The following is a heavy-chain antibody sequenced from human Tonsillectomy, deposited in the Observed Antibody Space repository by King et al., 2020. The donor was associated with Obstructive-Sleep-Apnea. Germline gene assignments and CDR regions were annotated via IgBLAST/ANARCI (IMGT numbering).Heavy chain of an antibody. CDR1: GCTFSSYS. J-gene: IGHJ4*02. Sequence: VQLVESGGGLVQPGGSLRLSCEASGCTFSSYSMNWVRQAPGKGLEWGLYITISSNNIYYADSVGGRFTITRVKAKNSLYLKLNSLRAEDTAVYYCARDSGDSGYDSRPIWGQGILVTVSS. CDR2: ITISSNNI. CDR3: ARDSGDSGYDSRPI. V-gene: IGHV3-48*01. D-gene: IGHD5-12*01.